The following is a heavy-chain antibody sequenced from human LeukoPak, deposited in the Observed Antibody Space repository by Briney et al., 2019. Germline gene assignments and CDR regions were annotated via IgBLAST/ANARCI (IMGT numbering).Heavy chain of an antibody. CDR3: ARDQVVTTVTTTFDY. J-gene: IGHJ4*02. CDR1: GFTFSSYS. V-gene: IGHV3-48*01. CDR2: ISSSSSTI. Sequence: GGSLRLPCAASGFTFSSYSMNWVRQAPGKGLEWVSYISSSSSTIYYADSVKGRFTISRDNAKNSLYLQMNSLRAEDTAVYYCARDQVVTTVTTTFDYWGQGTLVTVSS. D-gene: IGHD4-11*01.